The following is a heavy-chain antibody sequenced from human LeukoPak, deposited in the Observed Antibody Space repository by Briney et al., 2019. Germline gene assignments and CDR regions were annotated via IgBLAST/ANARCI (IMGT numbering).Heavy chain of an antibody. V-gene: IGHV3-23*01. J-gene: IGHJ4*02. Sequence: GGSLRLSCAASGFTFSSYAMTWVRQAPGEGLQWVSDISGSGSSAYYADSVRGRFTISRDNSKNSLYLQMNSLRAEDTAVYYCARDPLHRCSSTSCYFFWGQGTLVTVSS. CDR2: ISGSGSSA. CDR1: GFTFSSYA. CDR3: ARDPLHRCSSTSCYFF. D-gene: IGHD2-2*01.